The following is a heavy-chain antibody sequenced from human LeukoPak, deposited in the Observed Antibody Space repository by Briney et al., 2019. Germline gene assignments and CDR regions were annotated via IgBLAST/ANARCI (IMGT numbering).Heavy chain of an antibody. CDR2: IYYSGST. CDR3: ARQTYYDILTGSPFDY. Sequence: PSETLSLTCTVSGGSVSSGSYYWSWIRQPPGKGLEWIGYIYYSGSTNYNPSLKSRVTISVDTSKNQFSLKLSSVTAADTAVYYCARQTYYDILTGSPFDYWDQGTLVTVSS. V-gene: IGHV4-61*01. D-gene: IGHD3-9*01. J-gene: IGHJ4*02. CDR1: GGSVSSGSYY.